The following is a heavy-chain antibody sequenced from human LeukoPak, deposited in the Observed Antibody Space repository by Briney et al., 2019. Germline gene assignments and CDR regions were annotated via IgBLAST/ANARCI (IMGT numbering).Heavy chain of an antibody. J-gene: IGHJ6*03. V-gene: IGHV4-34*01. CDR1: GGSFSGYY. D-gene: IGHD1-14*01. Sequence: SETLSLTCAVYGGSFSGYYWSWIRQPPGKGLEWIGEINHSGSTNYNPSLKSRVTISVDTSKNQFSLKLSSVTAADTAVYYCARGPRATGYYYYYYFMDVWGKGTTVTISS. CDR3: ARGPRATGYYYYYYFMDV. CDR2: INHSGST.